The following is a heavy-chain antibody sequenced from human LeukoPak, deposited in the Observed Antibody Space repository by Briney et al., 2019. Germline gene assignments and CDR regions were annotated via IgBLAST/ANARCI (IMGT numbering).Heavy chain of an antibody. Sequence: GDSVKVSCKASGYTFTGYYIHWVRQAPGQGLEWMGWSNPNSGGTSYAQRFQGRVTMTRDTSISTAYMVLSRLRSDDTAVYYCASFEVGAWGQGTLVTVSS. CDR2: SNPNSGGT. CDR1: GYTFTGYY. CDR3: ASFEVGA. J-gene: IGHJ5*02. D-gene: IGHD3-10*01. V-gene: IGHV1-2*02.